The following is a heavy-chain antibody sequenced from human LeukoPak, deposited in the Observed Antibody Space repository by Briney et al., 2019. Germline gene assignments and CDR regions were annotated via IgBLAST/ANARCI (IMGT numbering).Heavy chain of an antibody. D-gene: IGHD3-10*01. CDR2: IYPGDSDT. J-gene: IGHJ4*02. CDR1: GNSFTSYW. CDR3: ARYMRGHGEMKGRYYFDY. Sequence: KPGESLRISCKGSGNSFTSYWISWVRQMPGKGLEWMGIIYPGDSDTRYSPSFQGQVTISADKSISTAYLQWSSLEASDTAMYYCARYMRGHGEMKGRYYFDYWGQGTLVTVSS. V-gene: IGHV5-51*01.